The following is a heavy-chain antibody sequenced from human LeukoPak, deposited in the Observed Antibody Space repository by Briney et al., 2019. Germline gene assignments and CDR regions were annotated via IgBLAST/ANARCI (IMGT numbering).Heavy chain of an antibody. Sequence: GGSLRLSCAASGFTFSSYVMSWVRQAPGKGLEWVSTVSNSGGFTYYADSVKGRFTISRENSKNMLYLQMNSLRAEDTAIYYCAKDKKDGTSWSPDYWGQGILVTVSS. CDR1: GFTFSSYV. D-gene: IGHD6-13*01. CDR3: AKDKKDGTSWSPDY. V-gene: IGHV3-23*01. J-gene: IGHJ4*02. CDR2: VSNSGGFT.